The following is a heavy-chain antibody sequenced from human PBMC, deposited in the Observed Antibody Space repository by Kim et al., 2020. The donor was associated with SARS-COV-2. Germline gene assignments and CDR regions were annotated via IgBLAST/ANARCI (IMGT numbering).Heavy chain of an antibody. CDR2: ISRTGGTT. Sequence: GGSLRLSCVVSGFTFNNYAMSWVRQAPGKGLEWVSTISRTGGTTYYADSVKGRFTISRDNSENTLYLQMNSLRAEDTAVYYCAKRGDCAGGSCYFDFWGQGTLVTVSS. D-gene: IGHD2-15*01. CDR3: AKRGDCAGGSCYFDF. V-gene: IGHV3-23*01. J-gene: IGHJ4*02. CDR1: GFTFNNYA.